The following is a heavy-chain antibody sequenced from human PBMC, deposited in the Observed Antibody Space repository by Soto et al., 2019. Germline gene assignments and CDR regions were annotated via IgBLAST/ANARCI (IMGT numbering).Heavy chain of an antibody. CDR2: ISSSGSFM. CDR3: ARDPPTGTTLDWVDS. Sequence: EVQLVESGGGWAKPGGSLRLSCAASGFSFSSDSMGWVRQAPGKGLEWVSSISSSGSFMNYADSVKGRFTISRDNAKNSLYLQMSGLKDEDTAVYYCARDPPTGTTLDWVDSWGQGTLVTVSS. V-gene: IGHV3-21*01. D-gene: IGHD1-7*01. CDR1: GFSFSSDS. J-gene: IGHJ5*01.